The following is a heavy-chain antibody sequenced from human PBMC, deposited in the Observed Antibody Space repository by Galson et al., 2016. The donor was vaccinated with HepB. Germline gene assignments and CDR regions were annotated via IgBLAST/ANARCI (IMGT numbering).Heavy chain of an antibody. Sequence: SVKVSCKASGGTFSSYTISWVRQAPGQGLEWMGGNIPIFGTTDHVQKFQGRVPITADESTSTAYMELSSRRSDDTAVYYCARGDLGYYYDSSGFYLKFDYWGQGTLVTVSS. V-gene: IGHV1-69*13. CDR3: ARGDLGYYYDSSGFYLKFDY. CDR2: NIPIFGTT. CDR1: GGTFSSYT. D-gene: IGHD3-22*01. J-gene: IGHJ4*02.